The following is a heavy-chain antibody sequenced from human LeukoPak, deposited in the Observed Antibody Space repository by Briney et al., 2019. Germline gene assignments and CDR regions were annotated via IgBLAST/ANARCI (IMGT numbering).Heavy chain of an antibody. D-gene: IGHD5-12*01. CDR1: GFTFSRFW. CDR3: ARGFDSGYDFGY. CDR2: IKQDGSDK. J-gene: IGHJ4*02. V-gene: IGHV3-7*02. Sequence: AGSLRLSCAASGFTFSRFWMSWVRQAPGKGLEWVASIKQDGSDKYYVDSVKGRFTISRDNSKNTLYLQMNSLRAEDTAVYYCARGFDSGYDFGYWGQGTLVTVSS.